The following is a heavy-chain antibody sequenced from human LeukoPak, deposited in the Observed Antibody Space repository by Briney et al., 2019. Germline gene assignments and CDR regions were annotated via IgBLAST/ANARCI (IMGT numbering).Heavy chain of an antibody. CDR1: GGSISSYY. Sequence: SETLSLTCTVSGGSISSYYWSWIRQPPGKGLEWIGYIYYSGSTNCNPSLKSRVTISVDTSKNQFSMKLSSVTAADTPVYYCARSEDSGYHFLDYWGQGTLATVSA. CDR3: ARSEDSGYHFLDY. V-gene: IGHV4-59*08. D-gene: IGHD5-12*01. CDR2: IYYSGST. J-gene: IGHJ4*02.